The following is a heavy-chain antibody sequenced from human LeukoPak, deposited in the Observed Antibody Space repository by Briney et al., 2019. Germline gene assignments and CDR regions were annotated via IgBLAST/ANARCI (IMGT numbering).Heavy chain of an antibody. D-gene: IGHD1-26*01. Sequence: GAAVKVSCKASGYTLTSYGVSWGRQAPGQGLEWMGWISAYNGNTNYAQKLQGTVTMTTDTSTSTAYMELGSLRSDDTGVYYCARELPLPTVGAVGYWGPGTLVTVSP. V-gene: IGHV1-18*01. CDR1: GYTLTSYG. CDR3: ARELPLPTVGAVGY. CDR2: ISAYNGNT. J-gene: IGHJ4*02.